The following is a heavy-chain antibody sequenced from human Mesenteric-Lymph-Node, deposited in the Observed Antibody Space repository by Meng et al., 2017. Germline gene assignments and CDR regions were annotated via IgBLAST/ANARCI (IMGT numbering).Heavy chain of an antibody. CDR2: ISGSGGST. D-gene: IGHD4-23*01. Sequence: GESLKISCAASGFTFSSYAMSWVRQAPGKGLEWVSAISGSGGSTYYADSVKGRFTISRDNSKTTLYLQMNSLRVEDTAVYYCAKGRGSGNYPDRWDYWGQGTLVTVSS. CDR3: AKGRGSGNYPDRWDY. J-gene: IGHJ4*02. CDR1: GFTFSSYA. V-gene: IGHV3-23*01.